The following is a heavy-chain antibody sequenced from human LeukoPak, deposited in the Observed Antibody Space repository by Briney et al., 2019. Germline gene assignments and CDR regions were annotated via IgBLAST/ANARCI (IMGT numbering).Heavy chain of an antibody. CDR2: ISGRSDNT. J-gene: IGHJ4*02. Sequence: GGSLRLSCAASGFIFSDYAMYWVRQAPGKGLEWVSAISGRSDNTYYADSVKGRFTLSRDSSKNTLYLQMNSLRADDTAVYYCAKWGDYDVLTGYYVSDFWGQGTLVTVSS. CDR1: GFIFSDYA. V-gene: IGHV3-23*01. D-gene: IGHD3-9*01. CDR3: AKWGDYDVLTGYYVSDF.